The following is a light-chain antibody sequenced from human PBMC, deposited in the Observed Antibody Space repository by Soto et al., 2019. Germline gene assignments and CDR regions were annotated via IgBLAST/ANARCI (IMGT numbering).Light chain of an antibody. Sequence: EIVLTQSPGTLSLSPGERVTLSCRASQSVRSSYLAWYQQKPGQAPRLLIYGASSRATGIPDRFSGSGSGTDFTLTSSRLDPEDFAVYCCQQYGSSPYTFGQGTKLEI. J-gene: IGKJ2*01. V-gene: IGKV3-20*01. CDR3: QQYGSSPYT. CDR1: QSVRSSY. CDR2: GAS.